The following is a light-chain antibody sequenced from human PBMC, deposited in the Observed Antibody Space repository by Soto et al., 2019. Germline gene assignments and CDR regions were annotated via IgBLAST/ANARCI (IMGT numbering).Light chain of an antibody. CDR3: QQAYNFPRA. Sequence: GATVPITCRASNDMSAWLGLYQQKPVKVAKFLIYVASSLHSGVPSRFSRSGSGTHFTLIIGSLQPEDFATYYCQQAYNFPRAFGQGTKVDIK. CDR1: NDMSAW. V-gene: IGKV1-12*01. J-gene: IGKJ1*01. CDR2: VAS.